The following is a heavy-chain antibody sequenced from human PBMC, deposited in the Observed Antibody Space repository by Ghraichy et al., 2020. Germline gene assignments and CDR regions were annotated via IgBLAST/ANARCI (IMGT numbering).Heavy chain of an antibody. J-gene: IGHJ4*02. CDR2: ISSSSSTI. V-gene: IGHV3-48*02. CDR3: ARDDPESSGRLDFDY. D-gene: IGHD6-19*01. Sequence: GGSLRLSCAASGFTFSSYSMTWVRQAPGKGLECVLYISSSSSTIYYADSVKGRFTISRDNSKNSLYLQMNSLRDEDTAVYYCARDDPESSGRLDFDYWGQGTLVTVSS. CDR1: GFTFSSYS.